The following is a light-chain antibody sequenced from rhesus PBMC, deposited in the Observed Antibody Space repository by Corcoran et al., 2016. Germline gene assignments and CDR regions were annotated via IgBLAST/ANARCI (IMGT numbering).Light chain of an antibody. Sequence: DIQMSQSPSSLSASVGDRVTITCRASQGISSYLNWYQQKPGKAPKLLIYYANSLASGVQSRFIGSGSGTDVTLTSSSLQPEDFATYYCQQGNSNPLTFGGGTKVEIK. CDR3: QQGNSNPLT. CDR2: YAN. J-gene: IGKJ4*01. CDR1: QGISSY. V-gene: IGKV1-32*02.